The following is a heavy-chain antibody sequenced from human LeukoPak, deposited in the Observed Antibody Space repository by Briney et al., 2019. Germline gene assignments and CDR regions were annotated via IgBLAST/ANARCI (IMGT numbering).Heavy chain of an antibody. J-gene: IGHJ6*03. CDR3: ARGGGNGGGWVGHYYYMDV. D-gene: IGHD4-23*01. V-gene: IGHV4-39*01. CDR1: GDSIRTSSSC. CDR2: IYYTGNT. Sequence: PSETLSLTCTVSGDSIRTSSSCWGWIRQPPGTGLEWIGSIYYTGNTYYNTSLKSRVIISVDTSRNQFSLKLNSVTAADTAVYYCARGGGNGGGWVGHYYYMDVWGKGTTVTVSS.